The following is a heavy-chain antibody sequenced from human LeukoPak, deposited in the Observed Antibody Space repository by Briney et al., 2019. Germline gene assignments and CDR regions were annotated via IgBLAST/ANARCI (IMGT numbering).Heavy chain of an antibody. CDR1: GYTFTDYY. CDR2: INPNSGGT. D-gene: IGHD2/OR15-2a*01. J-gene: IGHJ6*03. CDR3: ARDREVSYYYYMDV. V-gene: IGHV1-2*02. Sequence: ASVKVSCKASGYTFTDYYMHWVRQAPGQGLEWMGWINPNSGGTNYAQKFQGRVTMTRDTSISTAYMELRRLRSDDTAVYYCARDREVSYYYYMDVWGKGTTVTVSS.